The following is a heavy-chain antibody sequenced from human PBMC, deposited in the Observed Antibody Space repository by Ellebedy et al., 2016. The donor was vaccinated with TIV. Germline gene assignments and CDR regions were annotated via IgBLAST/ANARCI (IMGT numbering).Heavy chain of an antibody. D-gene: IGHD2-2*02. CDR1: GGSISSSSYY. CDR3: ASRMDIVVVPAAILGAFDI. Sequence: SETLSLTXTVSGGSISSSSYYWGWIRQPPGKGLEWIGSIYYSGSTYYNPSLKSRVTISVDTSKNQFSLKLSSVTAADTAVYYCASRMDIVVVPAAILGAFDIWGQGTMVTVSS. V-gene: IGHV4-39*01. J-gene: IGHJ3*02. CDR2: IYYSGST.